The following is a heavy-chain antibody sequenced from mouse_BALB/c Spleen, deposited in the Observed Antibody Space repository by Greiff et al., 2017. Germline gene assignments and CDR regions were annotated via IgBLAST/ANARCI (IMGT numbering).Heavy chain of an antibody. CDR1: GYTFTSYV. J-gene: IGHJ4*01. Sequence: VQLKESGPELVKPGASVKMSCKASGYTFTSYVMHWVKQKPGQGLEWIGYINPYNDGTKYNEKFKGKATLTSDKSSSTAYMELSSLTSEDSAVYDWARDGNYGRSGMDYWGQGTSVTVSA. D-gene: IGHD2-1*01. V-gene: IGHV1-14*01. CDR2: INPYNDGT. CDR3: ARDGNYGRSGMDY.